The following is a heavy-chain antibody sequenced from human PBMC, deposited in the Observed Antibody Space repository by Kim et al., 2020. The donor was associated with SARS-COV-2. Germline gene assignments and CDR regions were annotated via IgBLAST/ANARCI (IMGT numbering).Heavy chain of an antibody. CDR1: GFSFRSYD. D-gene: IGHD1-1*01. V-gene: IGHV3-13*04. CDR3: AREGSTVDGTNNWYDWNFDL. J-gene: IGHJ2*01. CDR2: IGVGGDT. Sequence: GGSLRLSCAASGFSFRSYDFHWVRQAPGKGLEWVSAIGVGGDTYYADSVKGRFTISRENADNSLYLEMNSLRAGDTAMYYCAREGSTVDGTNNWYDWNFDLWGRGTPVTVSS.